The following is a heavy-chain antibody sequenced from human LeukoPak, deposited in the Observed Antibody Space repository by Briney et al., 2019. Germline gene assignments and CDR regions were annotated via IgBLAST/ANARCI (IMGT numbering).Heavy chain of an antibody. D-gene: IGHD1-26*01. J-gene: IGHJ5*02. CDR3: AKEINYDKWELLRTVGRNWFDP. V-gene: IGHV3-23*01. CDR2: ISGSGGST. CDR1: GFTFSSYA. Sequence: GGSLRLSCAASGFTFSSYAMSWVRQAPGKGLEWVSAISGSGGSTYYADSVKGRFTISRDNSKNTLYLQINSLRAEDTAVYYCAKEINYDKWELLRTVGRNWFDPWGQGTLVTVSS.